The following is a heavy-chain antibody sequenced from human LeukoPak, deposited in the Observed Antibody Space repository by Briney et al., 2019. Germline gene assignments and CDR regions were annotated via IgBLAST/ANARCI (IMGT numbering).Heavy chain of an antibody. CDR1: GYTFTSYA. CDR3: ARGGDYYDSSGYYEPLDY. V-gene: IGHV1-18*01. CDR2: ISAYNGNT. J-gene: IGHJ4*02. D-gene: IGHD3-22*01. Sequence: ASVKVSCKASGYTFTSYAMHWVRQAPGQGLEWMGWISAYNGNTNYAQKLQGRVTMTTDTSTSTAYMELRSLRSDDTAVYYCARGGDYYDSSGYYEPLDYWGQGTLVTVSS.